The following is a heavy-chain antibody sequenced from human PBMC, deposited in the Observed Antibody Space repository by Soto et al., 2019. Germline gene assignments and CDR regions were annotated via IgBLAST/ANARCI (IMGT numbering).Heavy chain of an antibody. Sequence: PAETLSLTCTVSGGSISSYYWSWIRQPAGKGLEWIGRIYTSGSTNYNPSLKSRVTMSVDTSKNQFSLKLSSVTAADTAVYDCARDLCGDAGGKDYYYYGMDVWGQGTTVTVSS. V-gene: IGHV4-4*07. D-gene: IGHD2-15*01. J-gene: IGHJ6*02. CDR3: ARDLCGDAGGKDYYYYGMDV. CDR1: GGSISSYY. CDR2: IYTSGST.